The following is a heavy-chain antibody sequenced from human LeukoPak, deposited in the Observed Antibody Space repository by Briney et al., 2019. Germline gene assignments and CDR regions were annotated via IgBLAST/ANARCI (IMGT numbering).Heavy chain of an antibody. CDR2: ISGSGGST. J-gene: IGHJ4*02. Sequence: GGSLRLSCAASGFTFSSYAMSWVRQAPGKGLEWVSAISGSGGSTYYADSVKGRFTISRDNSKNTLYLQMNSLRAEDTAVYYCAKDQYYYDSSGCTHTTPFDYWGQGTLVTVSS. D-gene: IGHD3-22*01. CDR3: AKDQYYYDSSGCTHTTPFDY. V-gene: IGHV3-23*01. CDR1: GFTFSSYA.